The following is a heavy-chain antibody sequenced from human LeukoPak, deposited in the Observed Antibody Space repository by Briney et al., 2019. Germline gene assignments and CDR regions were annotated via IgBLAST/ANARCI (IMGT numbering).Heavy chain of an antibody. D-gene: IGHD3-9*01. J-gene: IGHJ4*02. CDR1: GASISSGGYS. CDR3: ARGRNHYDILTGYKPFDY. Sequence: PSQTLSLTCSVSGASISSGGYSWNWIRQPPGKGLEWIGEINHSGSTNYNPSLKSRVTISVDTSKNQFSLKLSSVTAADTAVYYCARGRNHYDILTGYKPFDYWGQGTLVTVSS. V-gene: IGHV4-30-2*01. CDR2: INHSGST.